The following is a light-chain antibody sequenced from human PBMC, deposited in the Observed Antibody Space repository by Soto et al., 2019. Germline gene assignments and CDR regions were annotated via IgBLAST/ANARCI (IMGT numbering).Light chain of an antibody. CDR3: QQYNNWPQT. J-gene: IGKJ1*01. CDR2: GAS. V-gene: IGKV3-15*01. Sequence: EIVMTQSPATLSVSPGERATLSCRASQSVSSNLAWYQQKPGQAPRLLIYGASTRATGISARFSGSGSGTESTLTFSSLQSEDFAVYYCQQYNNWPQTFGQGTKVEIK. CDR1: QSVSSN.